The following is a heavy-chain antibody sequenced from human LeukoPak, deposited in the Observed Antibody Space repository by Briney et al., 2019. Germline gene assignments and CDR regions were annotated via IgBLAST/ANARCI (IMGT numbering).Heavy chain of an antibody. CDR1: GFTVSSSY. CDR2: IYSGGNT. CDR3: ANSRDGYNFFDY. V-gene: IGHV3-53*01. Sequence: GGSLRLPCAASGFTVSSSYMSWVRQAPGKGLEWVSVIYSGGNTYYADSVKGRFTISRDNSKNKLYLQMNSLRAEDTAVYYCANSRDGYNFFDYWGQGTLVTVSS. D-gene: IGHD5-24*01. J-gene: IGHJ4*02.